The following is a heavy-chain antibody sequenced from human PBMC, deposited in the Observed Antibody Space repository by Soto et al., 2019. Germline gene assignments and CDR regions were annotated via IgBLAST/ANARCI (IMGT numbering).Heavy chain of an antibody. V-gene: IGHV3-74*01. J-gene: IGHJ5*02. D-gene: IGHD3-3*01. CDR3: ASSPWGGYVYDH. Sequence: EVHLVESGGGLVQPGGSLRLSCAASGFTFSSYWMHWVRQVPGKGLVWVSRIKSDGSSTNYADSVEGRFTISRDNAKNALYLQMNSLRVEDTAVYFCASSPWGGYVYDHWGQGTLVTVSS. CDR2: IKSDGSST. CDR1: GFTFSSYW.